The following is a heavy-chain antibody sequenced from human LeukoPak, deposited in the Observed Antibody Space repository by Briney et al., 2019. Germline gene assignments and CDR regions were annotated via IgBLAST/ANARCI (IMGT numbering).Heavy chain of an antibody. D-gene: IGHD3-22*01. J-gene: IGHJ4*02. CDR1: GFTFSNYA. CDR3: AKGRSPYYSDTTGYNID. CDR2: SSGSGGST. Sequence: PGGSLRLSCAASGFTFSNYAMSWVRQAPGKGLEWVSASSGSGGSTYYVDSLEGRFSISRDNSKNTLSLQMNSLRAEDTAVYFCAKGRSPYYSDTTGYNIDWGQGTLVTVSS. V-gene: IGHV3-23*01.